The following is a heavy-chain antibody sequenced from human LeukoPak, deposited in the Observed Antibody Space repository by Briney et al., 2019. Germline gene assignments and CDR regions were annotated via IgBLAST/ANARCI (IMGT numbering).Heavy chain of an antibody. V-gene: IGHV3-43*01. CDR3: TRDTDYGSATNYFDS. CDR1: GFTFDDYA. Sequence: GGSLRLSCAASGFTFDDYAVHWVRQAPGKGLEWRALISWEGRTTYYADSVRGRFTISRDNSKNSLYLQMHSLRTEDPAFYYCTRDTDYGSATNYFDSWGQGTLVSVSS. J-gene: IGHJ4*02. D-gene: IGHD3-10*01. CDR2: ISWEGRTT.